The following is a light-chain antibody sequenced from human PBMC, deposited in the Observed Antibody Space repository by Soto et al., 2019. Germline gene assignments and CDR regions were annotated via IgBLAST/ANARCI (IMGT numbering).Light chain of an antibody. CDR3: GTWDSSLSAGV. CDR2: DNN. CDR1: SSNIGNNY. J-gene: IGLJ2*01. Sequence: QSVLTQPPSVSAAPGQKVTISCSGSSSNIGNNYVSWYQQLPGTAPKLLIYDNNKRPSGIPGRFSGSKSGTSATLGITGLQTVDEADYYCGTWDSSLSAGVFGGGTKLTVL. V-gene: IGLV1-51*01.